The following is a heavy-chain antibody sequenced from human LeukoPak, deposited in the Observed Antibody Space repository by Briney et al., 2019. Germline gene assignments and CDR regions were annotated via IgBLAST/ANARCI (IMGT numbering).Heavy chain of an antibody. D-gene: IGHD2-2*01. V-gene: IGHV4-39*07. CDR2: IYSSGST. J-gene: IGHJ5*02. Sequence: SETLSLTCAVSGASVSGSNYYWGWIRQPPGKGLEWIGNIYSSGSTYYNASLQSRVTISIDTSKNQFSLKLSSVTAADTAVYYCARGYQLLWGGWFDPWGQGTLVTVSS. CDR3: ARGYQLLWGGWFDP. CDR1: GASVSGSNYY.